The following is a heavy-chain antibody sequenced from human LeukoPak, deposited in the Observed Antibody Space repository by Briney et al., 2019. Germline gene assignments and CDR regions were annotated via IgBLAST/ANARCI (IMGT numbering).Heavy chain of an antibody. V-gene: IGHV3-30*03. D-gene: IGHD6-19*01. Sequence: GGSLRLSCAASEFTFSSYSMNWVRQAPGKGLEWVSVISYDGSNKYYADSVKGRFTISRDNSKNTLYLQMNSLRAEDTAVYYCARDSVVAGGIDYWGQGTLVTASS. CDR2: ISYDGSNK. J-gene: IGHJ4*02. CDR3: ARDSVVAGGIDY. CDR1: EFTFSSYS.